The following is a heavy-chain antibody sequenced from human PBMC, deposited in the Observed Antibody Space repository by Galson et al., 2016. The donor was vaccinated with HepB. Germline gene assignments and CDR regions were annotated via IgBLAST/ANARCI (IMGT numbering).Heavy chain of an antibody. CDR3: AKGGPQAMITFGGFIADFDY. CDR1: GFTFSSYG. CDR2: ISYDGSNK. D-gene: IGHD3-16*02. V-gene: IGHV3-30*18. Sequence: SLRLSCAASGFTFSSYGMHWVRQAPGKGLEWVAFISYDGSNKKYADSVKGRFTISRDNSKKTLYLQMNSLRVEDTAVYYCAKGGPQAMITFGGFIADFDYWGQGALVTISS. J-gene: IGHJ4*02.